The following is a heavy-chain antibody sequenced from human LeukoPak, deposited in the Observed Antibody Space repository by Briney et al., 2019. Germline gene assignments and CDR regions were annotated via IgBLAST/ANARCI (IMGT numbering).Heavy chain of an antibody. CDR1: GGSISSSSYY. CDR2: IYYSGST. D-gene: IGHD5-12*01. Sequence: PSETLSLTCTVSGGSISSSSYYWGWIRQPPGKGLEWIGSIYYSGSTYYNPSLKSRVTISVDTSKNQFSLKLSSVTAADTAVYYCARAEGGYDRSLDYWGQGTLVTVSS. CDR3: ARAEGGYDRSLDY. V-gene: IGHV4-39*07. J-gene: IGHJ4*02.